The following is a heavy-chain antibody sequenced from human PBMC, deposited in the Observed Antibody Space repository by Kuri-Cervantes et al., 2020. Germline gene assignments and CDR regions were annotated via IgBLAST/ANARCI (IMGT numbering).Heavy chain of an antibody. J-gene: IGHJ4*02. CDR2: ISTYNGDT. Sequence: ASVKVSCKASGYVFTSSGISWVRQAPGQGLEWMGWISTYNGDTNYAQRLQGRVTMTTDTSTSTAYMELRSLRSDDTAVYYCARDLEGSEYPAPFDYWGQGTLVTVSS. V-gene: IGHV1-18*01. CDR1: GYVFTSSG. D-gene: IGHD2-15*01. CDR3: ARDLEGSEYPAPFDY.